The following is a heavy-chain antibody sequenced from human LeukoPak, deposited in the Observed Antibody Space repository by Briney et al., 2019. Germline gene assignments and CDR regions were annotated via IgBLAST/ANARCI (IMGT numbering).Heavy chain of an antibody. CDR3: ARGGGYGSGSHYYFDY. CDR2: SRFSGYTI. J-gene: IGHJ4*02. D-gene: IGHD3-10*01. Sequence: GVSLSLPCAASVFTFTDYYMRWLRQSPGKAREWLSYSRFSGYTIYYVDSVKGRFAISSDNAKNSLYLQMNSMRAEDTAVYYCARGGGYGSGSHYYFDYWGQGTLVTVGS. V-gene: IGHV3-11*01. CDR1: VFTFTDYY.